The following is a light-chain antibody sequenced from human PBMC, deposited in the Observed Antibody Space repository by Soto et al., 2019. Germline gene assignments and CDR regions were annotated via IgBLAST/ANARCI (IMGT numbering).Light chain of an antibody. CDR2: DAS. J-gene: IGKJ1*01. V-gene: IGKV1-5*01. CDR3: QQYNSYSGT. CDR1: QSISSW. Sequence: GDRVTITCRASQSISSWLAWYQQKPGKAPKLLIYDASSLESGVLSRFSGSGSGTEFTLTISSLQPDDFATYYCQQYNSYSGTFGQGTKVEIK.